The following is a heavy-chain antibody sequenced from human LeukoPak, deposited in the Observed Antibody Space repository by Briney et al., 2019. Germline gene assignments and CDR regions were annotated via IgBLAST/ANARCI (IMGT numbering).Heavy chain of an antibody. Sequence: GASVKVSCKSSGYTFNIYGFSWVRQAPGQGLEGMGGISAFNGETHYAQNFQGRVTMTTDTSTSTAYMELRSLRSDDTAIYSCARDPSNSSGRNVYFYYWGQGTLITVSS. CDR2: ISAFNGET. CDR1: GYTFNIYG. D-gene: IGHD1-1*01. CDR3: ARDPSNSSGRNVYFYY. J-gene: IGHJ4*02. V-gene: IGHV1-18*04.